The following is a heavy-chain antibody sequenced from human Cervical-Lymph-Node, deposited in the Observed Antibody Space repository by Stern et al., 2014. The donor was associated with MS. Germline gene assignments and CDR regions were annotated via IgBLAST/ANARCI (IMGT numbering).Heavy chain of an antibody. V-gene: IGHV3-33*01. Sequence: VQLVESGGGVVQPGGSLRLSCAASGFTFSSSGMHWVRQAPGKGLEWLAIIWYDGSNTYYADSVKGRFTISRDNSKNTLYLQMNSLRAEDTAVYYCAREGGNTAEYFQHWGQGTLVTVSS. CDR2: IWYDGSNT. CDR1: GFTFSSSG. J-gene: IGHJ1*01. D-gene: IGHD4-23*01. CDR3: AREGGNTAEYFQH.